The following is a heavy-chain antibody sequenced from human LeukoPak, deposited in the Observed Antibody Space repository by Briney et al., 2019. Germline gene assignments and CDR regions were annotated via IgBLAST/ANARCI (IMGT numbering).Heavy chain of an antibody. Sequence: PGGSLRLSCAASGFTFSNYGMYWVRQAPGKGLAWVAFLGHEGTNKYYAESVKGRFTISRDDSKNTLFLQMDSLRPEDTAVYHCAKHPYSSSWLNWFDPWGQGTLVTVSS. D-gene: IGHD6-13*01. V-gene: IGHV3-30*02. CDR1: GFTFSNYG. CDR2: LGHEGTNK. J-gene: IGHJ5*02. CDR3: AKHPYSSSWLNWFDP.